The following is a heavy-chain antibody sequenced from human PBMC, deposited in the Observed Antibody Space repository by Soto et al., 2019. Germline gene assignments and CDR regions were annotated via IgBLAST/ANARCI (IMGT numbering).Heavy chain of an antibody. V-gene: IGHV1-58*02. CDR2: IVVGSGNT. CDR3: AVTLGSLGEA. J-gene: IGHJ5*02. CDR1: GFTFTSSA. D-gene: IGHD3-10*01. Sequence: ASVKGSCKASGFTFTSSAMQWLRQARRQRLEWIGWIVVGSGNTNYAQKFQERVTITRDMSTSTAYMELSSLRSEDTAVYYCAVTLGSLGEAWGQGTLVTVSS.